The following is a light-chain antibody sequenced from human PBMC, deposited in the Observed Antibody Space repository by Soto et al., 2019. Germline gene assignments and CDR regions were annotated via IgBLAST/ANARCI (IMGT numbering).Light chain of an antibody. V-gene: IGKV4-1*01. CDR1: QRVLYSSNKKKY. CDR2: WAS. J-gene: IGKJ1*01. Sequence: DIVMTQSPDSLAVSLGVRATLNCKSSQRVLYSSNKKKYLAWYQQKPGQSPKLLIYWASTRESGVPDRFSGSGSGTDFTLTISSLQAEDVAVYYCQQCYSAPRTFGQGTKVEIK. CDR3: QQCYSAPRT.